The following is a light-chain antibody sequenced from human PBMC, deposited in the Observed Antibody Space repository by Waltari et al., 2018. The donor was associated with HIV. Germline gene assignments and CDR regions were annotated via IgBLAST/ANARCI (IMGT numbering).Light chain of an antibody. Sequence: EILLTQSPGTLSLFPGERATLSCRARQSVSSSYLAWYQQKPGQAPRLLIYAASSRATGIPDRFSGSGSGTDFTLTISRLEPGDCAVYFCQQYGSSPRTFGQGTKVEIK. CDR3: QQYGSSPRT. CDR2: AAS. J-gene: IGKJ1*01. V-gene: IGKV3-20*01. CDR1: QSVSSSY.